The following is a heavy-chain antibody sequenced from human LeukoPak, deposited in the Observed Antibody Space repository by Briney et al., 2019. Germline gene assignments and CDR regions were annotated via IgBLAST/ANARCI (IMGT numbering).Heavy chain of an antibody. Sequence: GGSLRLSCAASGFTFSSYSMNWVRQTPGKGLECVSSISSSATFIYYADSVKGRFTISRDNAKNSLSLLMNSLRAEDTAVYYCAGSGELLVPSYYYAMDVWGQGTPVTVSS. J-gene: IGHJ6*02. CDR1: GFTFSSYS. D-gene: IGHD3-10*01. V-gene: IGHV3-21*01. CDR3: AGSGELLVPSYYYAMDV. CDR2: ISSSATFI.